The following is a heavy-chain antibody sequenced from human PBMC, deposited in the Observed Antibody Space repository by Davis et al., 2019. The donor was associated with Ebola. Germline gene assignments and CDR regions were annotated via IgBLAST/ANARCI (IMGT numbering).Heavy chain of an antibody. D-gene: IGHD1-26*01. J-gene: IGHJ4*02. V-gene: IGHV4-4*07. Sequence: SETLSLTCTVSGGSITSYYWSWIRQPAGKGLEWIGRIYGSGSTTYNPSLESRVTMSVDRSKNQFSLKLTSVTAADTAVYFCARGQESSYTVKWARFDSWGQGTLVTVSS. CDR1: GGSITSYY. CDR3: ARGQESSYTVKWARFDS. CDR2: IYGSGST.